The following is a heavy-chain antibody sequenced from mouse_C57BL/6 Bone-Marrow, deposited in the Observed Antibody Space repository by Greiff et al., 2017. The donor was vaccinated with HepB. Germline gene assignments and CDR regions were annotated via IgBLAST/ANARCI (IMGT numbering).Heavy chain of an antibody. Sequence: EVQLVESGGGLVQPKGSLKLSCAASGFSFNTYAMNWVRQAPGKGLEWVARIRSKSNNYATYYADSVKDRFTISRDDSESMLYLQMNNLKTEDTAMYYCVRHRLLPYYAMDYWGQGTSVTVSS. CDR1: GFSFNTYA. CDR2: IRSKSNNYAT. V-gene: IGHV10-1*01. D-gene: IGHD2-3*01. J-gene: IGHJ4*01. CDR3: VRHRLLPYYAMDY.